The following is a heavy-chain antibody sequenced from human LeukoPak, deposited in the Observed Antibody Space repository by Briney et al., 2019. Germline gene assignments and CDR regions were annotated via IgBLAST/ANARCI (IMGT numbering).Heavy chain of an antibody. V-gene: IGHV3-23*01. Sequence: GGSLRLSCAASGFTFSSYAMSWVRQAPGKGLEWVSAISGSGGSTYYADSVKGRFTISRDNSKNTLYLQMNSLRAEDTAIYYCVKDGGGYYDSSGYYVYWGQGTLVTVSS. CDR3: VKDGGGYYDSSGYYVY. D-gene: IGHD3-22*01. CDR1: GFTFSSYA. CDR2: ISGSGGST. J-gene: IGHJ4*02.